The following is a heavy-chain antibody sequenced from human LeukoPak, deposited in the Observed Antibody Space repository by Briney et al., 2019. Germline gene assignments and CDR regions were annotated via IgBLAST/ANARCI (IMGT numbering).Heavy chain of an antibody. J-gene: IGHJ5*02. CDR1: GGSISSFY. CDR3: VTGRYSYGWYDH. D-gene: IGHD1-26*01. V-gene: IGHV4-59*13. CDR2: MYYGGSP. Sequence: PSETLSLTCTVSGGSISSFYWSWIRQPPGKGLEWIGYMYYGGSPNYNPSLKSRVITSLDTSKNQFSLKLNSVTTADTAVHYCVTGRYSYGWYDHWGQGILVTVSS.